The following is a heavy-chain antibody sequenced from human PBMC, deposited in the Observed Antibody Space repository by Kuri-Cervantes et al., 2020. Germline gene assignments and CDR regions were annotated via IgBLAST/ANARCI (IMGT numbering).Heavy chain of an antibody. D-gene: IGHD3-3*01. CDR2: IWYDGSNK. CDR1: GFTFSSYG. J-gene: IGHJ6*03. V-gene: IGHV3-33*03. CDR3: AQLINWSGYFHYYYYMDV. Sequence: GESLKISCAASGFTFSSYGMHWVRQAPGKGLEWVAVIWYDGSNKYYADSVKGRFTISRDNAKNLLYLQMNSLRAEDTAVYYCAQLINWSGYFHYYYYMDVWGKGTTVTVSS.